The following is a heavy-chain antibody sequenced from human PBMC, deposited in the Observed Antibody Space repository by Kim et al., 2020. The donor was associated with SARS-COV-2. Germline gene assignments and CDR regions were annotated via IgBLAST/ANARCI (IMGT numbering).Heavy chain of an antibody. D-gene: IGHD3-22*01. V-gene: IGHV4-31*02. Sequence: PKLRVTISEDTPKNQFSRKLSSVTAADTAVYYCARARITIRVVVTYFDYWGQGTLVTVSS. CDR3: ARARITIRVVVTYFDY. J-gene: IGHJ4*02.